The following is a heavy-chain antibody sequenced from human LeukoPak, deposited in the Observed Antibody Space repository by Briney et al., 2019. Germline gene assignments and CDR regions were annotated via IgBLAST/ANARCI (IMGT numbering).Heavy chain of an antibody. Sequence: PGGSLRLSCAASGFTFSSYGMHWVRQAPGKGLEWVAVISYDGSNKYYADSVKGRFTISRDNSKNTLYLQMNSLRAEDTAVYYCAEDRSRVAWGGSGYLDYWGQGTLVTVSS. D-gene: IGHD3-22*01. V-gene: IGHV3-30*18. CDR1: GFTFSSYG. J-gene: IGHJ4*02. CDR3: AEDRSRVAWGGSGYLDY. CDR2: ISYDGSNK.